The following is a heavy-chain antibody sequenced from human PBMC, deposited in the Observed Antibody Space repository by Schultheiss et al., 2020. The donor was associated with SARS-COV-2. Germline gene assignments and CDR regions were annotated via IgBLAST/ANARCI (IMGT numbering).Heavy chain of an antibody. CDR2: INPNSGGT. CDR3: ASAQLVGYGMDV. CDR1: GYTFTGYY. V-gene: IGHV1-2*06. J-gene: IGHJ6*02. D-gene: IGHD6-6*01. Sequence: ASVKVSCKASGYTFTGYYMHWVRQAPGQGLEWMGRINPNSGGTNYAQKFQGRVTMTTDTSTSTAYMELSRLRSDDTAVYYCASAQLVGYGMDVWGQGTTVTVSS.